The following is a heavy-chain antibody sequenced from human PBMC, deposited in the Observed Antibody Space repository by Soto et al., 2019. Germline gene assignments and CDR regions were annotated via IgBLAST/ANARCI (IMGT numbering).Heavy chain of an antibody. Sequence: GGSLRLSCAASGFTFSSYAMSWVRQAPGKGLEWVSAISGSGGSTYYADSVKGRFTISSDNSKNPLYLQMNSLRAEVKAVDYCAKLMNYVCGSYRYSSDFDYWGQGTLVTVSS. CDR1: GFTFSSYA. CDR2: ISGSGGST. CDR3: AKLMNYVCGSYRYSSDFDY. V-gene: IGHV3-23*01. J-gene: IGHJ4*02. D-gene: IGHD3-16*02.